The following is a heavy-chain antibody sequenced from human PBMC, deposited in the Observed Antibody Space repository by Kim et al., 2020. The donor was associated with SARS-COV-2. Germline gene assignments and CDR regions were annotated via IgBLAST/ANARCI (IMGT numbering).Heavy chain of an antibody. J-gene: IGHJ4*02. Sequence: GGSLRLSCAASGFTFSNAWMSWVSQAPGKGLEWVGRIKSKTDGGTTDYAAPVKGRFTISRDDSKNTLYLQMNSLKTEDTAVYYCTTGLYYYDSSGYYYVDYWGQGTLVTVSS. CDR2: IKSKTDGGTT. CDR3: TTGLYYYDSSGYYYVDY. D-gene: IGHD3-22*01. CDR1: GFTFSNAW. V-gene: IGHV3-15*01.